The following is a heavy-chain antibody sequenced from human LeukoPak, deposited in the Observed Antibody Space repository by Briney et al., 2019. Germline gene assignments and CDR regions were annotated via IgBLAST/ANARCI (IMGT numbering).Heavy chain of an antibody. V-gene: IGHV3-23*01. CDR3: AKDARTTNGWYYFDY. D-gene: IGHD6-19*01. J-gene: IGHJ4*02. CDR1: GFSFSTYG. Sequence: PGGSLRLSCTASGFSFSTYGMGWVRQAPGAGLEWVAAITDSSDYTYFADSMKGRFTISRDNSKNMLYLQMSSLRADDTAVYYCAKDARTTNGWYYFDYWGQGALATVSS. CDR2: ITDSSDYT.